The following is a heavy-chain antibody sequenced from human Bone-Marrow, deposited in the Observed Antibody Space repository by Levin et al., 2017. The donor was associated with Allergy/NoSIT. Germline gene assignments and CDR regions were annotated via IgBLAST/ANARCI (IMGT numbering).Heavy chain of an antibody. CDR2: IYYLGHT. J-gene: IGHJ4*02. D-gene: IGHD3-22*01. V-gene: IGHV4-30-4*01. CDR3: ARGGMYYHDSSGYPFDF. CDR1: GGSIGSSDYY. Sequence: SQTLSLTCTVSGGSIGSSDYYWSWIRQTPGKGLEWIGCIYYLGHTYYDRSLKSRVAISVDTSKNQLSLKLRSVTAADTAVYYCARGGMYYHDSSGYPFDFWGQGTQVTVS.